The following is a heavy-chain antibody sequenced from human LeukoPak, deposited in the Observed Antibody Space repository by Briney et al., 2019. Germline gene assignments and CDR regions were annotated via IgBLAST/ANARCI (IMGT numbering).Heavy chain of an antibody. CDR2: INPNSGGT. CDR3: ARVSLTGYYLS. CDR1: GYTFTGYY. Sequence: GASVKVSCKASGYTFTGYYMHWVRQAPGQGLEWMGRINPNSGGTNYAQKFQGRVTMTRDTSISTAYMELSRLRSDDTAVYFCARVSLTGYYLSWGQGTLVTVSS. J-gene: IGHJ5*02. D-gene: IGHD3-9*01. V-gene: IGHV1-2*06.